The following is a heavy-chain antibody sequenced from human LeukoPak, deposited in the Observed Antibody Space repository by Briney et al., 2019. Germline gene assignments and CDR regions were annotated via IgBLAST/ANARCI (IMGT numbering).Heavy chain of an antibody. CDR3: ARGFASGDYGAD. J-gene: IGHJ4*02. D-gene: IGHD4-17*01. CDR1: GFTYSLFW. Sequence: GGSLRLSCAASGFTYSLFWMSWVRQAPGTGLERVANIKQDGSEKYYVDSVKGRFTISRDNAERSLYLQMNSLRAEDTAAYYCARGFASGDYGADWGQGTLVTVSS. V-gene: IGHV3-7*01. CDR2: IKQDGSEK.